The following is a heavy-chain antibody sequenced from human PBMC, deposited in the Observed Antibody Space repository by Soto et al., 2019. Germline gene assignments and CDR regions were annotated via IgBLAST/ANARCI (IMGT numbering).Heavy chain of an antibody. D-gene: IGHD1-20*01. J-gene: IGHJ4*02. CDR1: WVAPRNFH. CDR3: ARGTRALITSFFAY. V-gene: IGHV4-59*03. CDR2: VHESGST. Sequence: TSGTPSPRPQVPWVAPRNFHSGWIPPTPGRGLEWIGCVHESGSTDYNPSLRGRVIISLHTSKSQFSLSLRSATAADTATYYCARGTRALITSFFAYWGQGIPVTVSS.